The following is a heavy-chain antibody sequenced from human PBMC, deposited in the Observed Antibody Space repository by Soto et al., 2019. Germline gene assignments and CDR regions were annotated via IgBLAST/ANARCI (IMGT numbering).Heavy chain of an antibody. CDR1: GLTFSSYS. V-gene: IGHV3-23*01. CDR3: AKPQWELLD. J-gene: IGHJ4*02. Sequence: GGSLRLSCSASGLTFSSYSMSWVRQAPGKGLEWVSAISGSGDSTYYADSVKGRFTISRDNSRNTLYLQMNRLRAEDTAVYYCAKPQWELLDWGQGTLVTVSS. CDR2: ISGSGDST. D-gene: IGHD1-26*01.